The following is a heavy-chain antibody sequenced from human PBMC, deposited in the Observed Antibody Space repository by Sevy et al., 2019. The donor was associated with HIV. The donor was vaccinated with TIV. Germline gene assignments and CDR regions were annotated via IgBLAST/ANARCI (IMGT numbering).Heavy chain of an antibody. CDR2: FDPEDGET. CDR3: ATGYYDSSGYYQDAFDI. J-gene: IGHJ3*02. V-gene: IGHV1-24*01. Sequence: ASVKVSCKVSGYTLTELSMHWLRQAPGKGLEWMGGFDPEDGETIYAQKFQGRVTMTEDTSTDTAYMELSSLRSEDTAVYYCATGYYDSSGYYQDAFDIWGQGTMVTVSS. D-gene: IGHD3-22*01. CDR1: GYTLTELS.